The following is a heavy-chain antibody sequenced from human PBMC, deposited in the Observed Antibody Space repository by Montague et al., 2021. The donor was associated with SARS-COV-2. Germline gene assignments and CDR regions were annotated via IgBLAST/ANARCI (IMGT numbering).Heavy chain of an antibody. CDR3: ARGPSDTYYYNGMDV. CDR2: IDWDGDK. J-gene: IGHJ6*02. Sequence: ALVKPTQTLTLTCTFSGFSLSTSGLCMTWIRQPPGKALEWLARIDWDGDKYYNTSLKSRLTTSKDTSKNLVVLTMTNMDPVDTATYYCARGPSDTYYYNGMDVWGRGTTVTVSS. CDR1: GFSLSTSGLC. V-gene: IGHV2-70*11.